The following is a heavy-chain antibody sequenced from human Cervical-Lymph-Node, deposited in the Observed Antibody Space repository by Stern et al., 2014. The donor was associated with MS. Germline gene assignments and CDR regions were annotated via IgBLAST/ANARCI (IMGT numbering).Heavy chain of an antibody. J-gene: IGHJ5*02. CDR3: AKSWSGYYVNFFDP. CDR1: GVTFDDYA. Sequence: EVQLVESGGGLVQPGGSLRISCAGSGVTFDDYAMHWVRQAPGKGLGWVSSVGWNRGERGYADSVKGRFTISRDNARNSLHLQMNSLRPEDTALYYCAKSWSGYYVNFFDPWGQGTLVTVSS. D-gene: IGHD3-3*01. V-gene: IGHV3-9*01. CDR2: VGWNRGER.